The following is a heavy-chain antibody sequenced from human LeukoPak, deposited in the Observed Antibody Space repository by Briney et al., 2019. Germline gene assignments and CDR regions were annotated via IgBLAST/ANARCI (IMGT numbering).Heavy chain of an antibody. CDR1: GGSISSGGYY. Sequence: PSETLSLTCTVSGGSISSGGYYWSWIRQHPGKGLEWIGYIYYSGSTYYNPSLKSRVTISVDTSKNQFSLKLSSVTAADTAVYYCARLYYYDSSGYQSRYYFDYWGQGTLVTVSS. CDR3: ARLYYYDSSGYQSRYYFDY. CDR2: IYYSGST. D-gene: IGHD3-22*01. J-gene: IGHJ4*02. V-gene: IGHV4-31*03.